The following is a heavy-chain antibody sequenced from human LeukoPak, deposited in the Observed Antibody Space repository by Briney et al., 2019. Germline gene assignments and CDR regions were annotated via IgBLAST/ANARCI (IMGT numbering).Heavy chain of an antibody. CDR1: GFTFSTYN. CDR3: ARGREAGGDTFDI. Sequence: GGSLRLSCAASGFTFSTYNMNWVRQAPGKGLEWVSFISSSTTYIYYADSVKGRFTISRDNAKNSLYLQMNSLRAEDTAVYYCARGREAGGDTFDIWGQGTMVTVS. V-gene: IGHV3-21*01. D-gene: IGHD3-16*01. CDR2: ISSSTTYI. J-gene: IGHJ3*02.